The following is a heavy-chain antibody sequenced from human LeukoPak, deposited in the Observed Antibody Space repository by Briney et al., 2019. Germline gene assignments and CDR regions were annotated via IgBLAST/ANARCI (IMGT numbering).Heavy chain of an antibody. J-gene: IGHJ4*02. CDR1: GYTFTSYY. V-gene: IGHV1-46*01. Sequence: ASVKVSCKASGYTFTSYYIYWVRQAPGQGLEWMGIINPSRGSTNYAQRFQGRVTMTTDTSTSTAYMELRSLRSDDTAVYYCARTPSTSETAAGSFDYWGQGTLVTVSS. CDR3: ARTPSTSETAAGSFDY. CDR2: INPSRGST. D-gene: IGHD6-13*01.